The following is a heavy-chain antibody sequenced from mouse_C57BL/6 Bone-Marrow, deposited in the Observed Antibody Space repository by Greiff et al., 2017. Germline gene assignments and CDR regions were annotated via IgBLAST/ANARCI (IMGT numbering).Heavy chain of an antibody. J-gene: IGHJ3*01. Sequence: QVQLQQSGAELVKPGASVKISCKASGYAFSSYWMNWVKQRPGKGLEWIGQIYPGDGDTNYNGKFKGKATLTADKSSSTAYMQLSSLTSEDSAVYFCARGDWDRAWFAYWGQGTLVTVSA. V-gene: IGHV1-80*01. CDR3: ARGDWDRAWFAY. CDR1: GYAFSSYW. CDR2: IYPGDGDT. D-gene: IGHD4-1*01.